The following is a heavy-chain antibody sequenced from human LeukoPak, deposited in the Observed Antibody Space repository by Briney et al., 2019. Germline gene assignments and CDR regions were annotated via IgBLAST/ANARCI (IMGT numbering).Heavy chain of an antibody. D-gene: IGHD1-14*01. CDR1: GYSISNGYY. Sequence: SSETLSLTCTASGYSISNGYYWVWIRQPPGNGLEWIGSLYHSDSVYYNTAHKSRVSMSVDTSKNQFSLKLSFVTAADTAVYCCARHHDSYYYYYIDVWGSGTTVTVSS. V-gene: IGHV4-38-2*02. CDR3: ARHHDSYYYYYIDV. J-gene: IGHJ6*03. CDR2: LYHSDSV.